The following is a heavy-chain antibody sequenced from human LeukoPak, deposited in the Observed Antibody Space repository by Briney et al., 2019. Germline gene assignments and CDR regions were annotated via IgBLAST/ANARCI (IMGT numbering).Heavy chain of an antibody. CDR3: ARGDYRG. CDR2: MNHSGSA. J-gene: IGHJ4*02. D-gene: IGHD4-11*01. Sequence: SETLSLTCAVYGGSFSGYYWTWIRQPPGKGLEWIGEMNHSGSANYNPSLKSRVTISVDTSKNQCSLRLSSVTAADTAVYYCARGDYRGWGQGTLVTVSS. CDR1: GGSFSGYY. V-gene: IGHV4-34*01.